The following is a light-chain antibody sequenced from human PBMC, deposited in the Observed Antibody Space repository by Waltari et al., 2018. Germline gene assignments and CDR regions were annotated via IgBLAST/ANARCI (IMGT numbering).Light chain of an antibody. V-gene: IGLV3-25*03. CDR2: IDT. CDR3: QSADSSGLGV. CDR1: ALSKQY. J-gene: IGLJ3*02. Sequence: SYELTQPPSVSVSPGQTARITCSGDALSKQYVHWYQKKPGRAPVMVMYIDTERPSGIPERFSGASSGTTLSLTISGVQAEDEADYYCQSADSSGLGVVGGGTKLTVL.